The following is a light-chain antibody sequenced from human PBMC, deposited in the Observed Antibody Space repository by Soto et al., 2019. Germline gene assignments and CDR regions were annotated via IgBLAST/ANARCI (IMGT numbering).Light chain of an antibody. CDR2: LNSDGSH. J-gene: IGLJ2*01. V-gene: IGLV4-69*01. CDR1: SGHSSYA. Sequence: QSVLTQSPSASASLGASVKLTCTLSSGHSSYAIAWHQQQPEKGPRYLMKLNSDGSHTKGDGIPDRFSGSSSGAERYLTISSLQSEDEADYYCQTWGTDIKGVFGGGTKRTVL. CDR3: QTWGTDIKGV.